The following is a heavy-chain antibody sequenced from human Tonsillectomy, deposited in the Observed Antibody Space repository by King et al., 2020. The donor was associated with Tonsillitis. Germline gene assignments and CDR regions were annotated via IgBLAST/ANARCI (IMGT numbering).Heavy chain of an antibody. J-gene: IGHJ5*02. Sequence: QLVQSGAEVKKPGASVKVSCKASGYTFTGYYMHWVRQAPGQGLEWMGWINPNSGGTNYAQKFQGRVTMTRDTSISTAYMELSRLRSDDTAVYYCARDYDFWSGYYYRPNWFDPWGQGTLVTVSS. CDR3: ARDYDFWSGYYYRPNWFDP. CDR1: GYTFTGYY. V-gene: IGHV1-2*02. D-gene: IGHD3-3*01. CDR2: INPNSGGT.